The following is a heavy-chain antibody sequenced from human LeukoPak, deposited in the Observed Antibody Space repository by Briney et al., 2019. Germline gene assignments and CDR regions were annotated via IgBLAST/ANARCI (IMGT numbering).Heavy chain of an antibody. CDR3: AKDYSVGELSLFYYYYGMDV. Sequence: GGSLRLSCAASGFTFSSYGMHWVRQAPGKGLEWVAVISYDGSNKYYADSVKGRFTISRDNSKNTLYLQMNSLRAEDTAVYYCAKDYSVGELSLFYYYYGMDVWGQGTTVTVSS. CDR1: GFTFSSYG. D-gene: IGHD3-10*01. J-gene: IGHJ6*02. V-gene: IGHV3-30*18. CDR2: ISYDGSNK.